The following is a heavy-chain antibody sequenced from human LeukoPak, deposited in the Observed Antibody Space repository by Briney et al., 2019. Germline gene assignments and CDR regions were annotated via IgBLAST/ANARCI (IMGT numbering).Heavy chain of an antibody. V-gene: IGHV4-59*08. D-gene: IGHD6-19*01. CDR1: GGSISSYY. CDR2: IYYSGGT. Sequence: SETLSLTCTVSGGSISSYYWSWIRQPPGKGLEWIGYIYYSGGTNYNPSLKSRVTISVDTSKNQFSLKLSSVTAADTAVYYCARQNSVAGTVYYYYGMDVWGQGTAVTVSS. J-gene: IGHJ6*02. CDR3: ARQNSVAGTVYYYYGMDV.